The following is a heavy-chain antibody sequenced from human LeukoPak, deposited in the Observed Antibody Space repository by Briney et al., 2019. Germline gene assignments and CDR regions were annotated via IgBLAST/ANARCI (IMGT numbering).Heavy chain of an antibody. J-gene: IGHJ6*02. CDR2: IYTSGST. V-gene: IGHV4-4*07. CDR1: GGSISSYY. Sequence: SETLSLTCTVSGGSISSYYWSWIRQPAGKGLEWIGRIYTSGSTNYNPSLKSRVTMSVDTSKNQFSLKLTSVTAADTAVYYCARDSVAAIGAGYYYYGMDVWGQGTTVTVSS. D-gene: IGHD6-6*01. CDR3: ARDSVAAIGAGYYYYGMDV.